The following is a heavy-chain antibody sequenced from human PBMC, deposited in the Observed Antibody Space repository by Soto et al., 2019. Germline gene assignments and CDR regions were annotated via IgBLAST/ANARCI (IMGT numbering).Heavy chain of an antibody. J-gene: IGHJ3*02. V-gene: IGHV3-15*07. CDR1: GFSFSDAW. D-gene: IGHD5-12*01. Sequence: EVQLVESGGGLVKPGGSLRISCAASGFSFSDAWMNWVRQAPGKGLEWVGRIKSKSDGGTVDYAAPVRGRFTVSRDDARLTEHLDMNSLTTADTAVYYCSSQGGYENYSDAFDIWGRGTVVSVSS. CDR3: SSQGGYENYSDAFDI. CDR2: IKSKSDGGTV.